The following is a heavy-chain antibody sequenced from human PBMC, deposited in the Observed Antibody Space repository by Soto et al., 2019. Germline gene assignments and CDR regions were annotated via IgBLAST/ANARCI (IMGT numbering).Heavy chain of an antibody. CDR3: ASVIVKVEEATSAFDS. D-gene: IGHD1-26*01. J-gene: IGHJ5*01. Sequence: QMQLEESGPTLVRPSETLALTCTVSGGSVNTYSYYWAWIRQPPGRGLEWIGTTYHSGSTFYNPSLKSRVTVSLDTAKNQFYLNLTSVAAADTGVYYCASVIVKVEEATSAFDSWGQGTLVTVSS. CDR2: TYHSGST. CDR1: GGSVNTYSYY. V-gene: IGHV4-39*01.